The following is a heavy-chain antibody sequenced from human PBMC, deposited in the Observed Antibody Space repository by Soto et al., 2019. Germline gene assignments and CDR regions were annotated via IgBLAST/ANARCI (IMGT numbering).Heavy chain of an antibody. J-gene: IGHJ6*02. CDR2: ISAYNGNT. CDR3: ARDWGLDCSSTSCYYYGMDV. CDR1: GYTFTSYG. V-gene: IGHV1-18*01. Sequence: QVQLVQSGAEVKKPGASVKVSCKASGYTFTSYGISWVRQAPGQGLEWMGWISAYNGNTNYAQKLQGRVTMTTDTSTSTAYMELRSLRSDDTAVYYCARDWGLDCSSTSCYYYGMDVWGQGTTVTVSS. D-gene: IGHD2-2*01.